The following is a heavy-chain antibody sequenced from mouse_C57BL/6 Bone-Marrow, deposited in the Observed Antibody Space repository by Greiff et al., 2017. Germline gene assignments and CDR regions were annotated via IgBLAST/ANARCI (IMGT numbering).Heavy chain of an antibody. CDR2: ISYDGSN. J-gene: IGHJ4*01. CDR3: ARVIYYYGSEAMDY. Sequence: ESGPGLVKPSQSLSLTCSVTGYSITSGYYWNWIRQFPGNKLEWMGYISYDGSNNYNPSLKNRISITRDTSKNQFFLKLNSVTTEDTATYYCARVIYYYGSEAMDYWGQGTSVTVSS. CDR1: GYSITSGYY. V-gene: IGHV3-6*01. D-gene: IGHD1-1*01.